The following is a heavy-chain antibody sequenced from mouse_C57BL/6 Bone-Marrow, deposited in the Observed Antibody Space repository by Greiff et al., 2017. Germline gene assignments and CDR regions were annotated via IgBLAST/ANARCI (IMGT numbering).Heavy chain of an antibody. CDR2: IDPENGDT. Sequence: EVQLQQSGAELVRPGASVKLSCTASGFNIKDDYMHWVKQRPEQGLEWIGWIDPENGDTEYASKFQGKATITADTSSNTAYLQLSSLTSEDTAFYYCTLYYDHDGDYAMDYWGQGTSVTVSS. CDR1: GFNIKDDY. J-gene: IGHJ4*01. CDR3: TLYYDHDGDYAMDY. V-gene: IGHV14-4*01. D-gene: IGHD2-4*01.